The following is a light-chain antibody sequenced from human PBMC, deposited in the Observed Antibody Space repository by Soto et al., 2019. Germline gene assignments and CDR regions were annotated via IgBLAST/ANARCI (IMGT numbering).Light chain of an antibody. J-gene: IGKJ4*01. Sequence: EIVLTQSPGTLSLSPGERATLSCRASQSVSTSYLAWYQQKPGQAPRLLIYGASSRATGIPDRFSGSGSGADFALTIIRLEPEDFAVYYCQQYGSVPITFGGGTKVEIK. CDR3: QQYGSVPIT. CDR1: QSVSTSY. V-gene: IGKV3-20*01. CDR2: GAS.